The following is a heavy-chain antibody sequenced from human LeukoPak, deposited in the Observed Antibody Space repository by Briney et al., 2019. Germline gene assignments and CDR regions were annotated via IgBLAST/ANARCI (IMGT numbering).Heavy chain of an antibody. CDR1: GGSFSGYY. CDR2: INHSGST. D-gene: IGHD3-3*02. Sequence: SETLSLTCAVYGGSFSGYYWSWIRQPPGKGLEWIGEINHSGSTNYNPSLKSRVTISVDTSKNQFSLKLSSVTAADTAVYYCARVSTLDDWFDPRGQGTLVTVSS. CDR3: ARVSTLDDWFDP. V-gene: IGHV4-34*01. J-gene: IGHJ5*02.